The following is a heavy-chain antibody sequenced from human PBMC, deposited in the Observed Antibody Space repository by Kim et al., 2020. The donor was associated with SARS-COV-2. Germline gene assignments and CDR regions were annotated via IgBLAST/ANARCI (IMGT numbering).Heavy chain of an antibody. CDR3: ARAGSSWSFDY. V-gene: IGHV3-13*01. Sequence: TYYPGSVKGRFTISRENAKNSLYLQMNSRRVGDTAVYYCARAGSSWSFDYWGQGTLVTVSS. J-gene: IGHJ4*02. CDR2: T. D-gene: IGHD6-13*01.